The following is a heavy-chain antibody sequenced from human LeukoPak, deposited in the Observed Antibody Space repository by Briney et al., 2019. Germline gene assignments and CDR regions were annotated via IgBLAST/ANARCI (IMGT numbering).Heavy chain of an antibody. CDR3: ARDPGRFAAWSGRYFDY. CDR2: IKQDGSAK. V-gene: IGHV3-7*01. Sequence: GGSLRLSCAASGFTFSSYEMNWVRQAPGKGLEWVANIKQDGSAKYYVDSVKGRFTISRDNAKNSLYLQMNSLRAEDTAVYYCARDPGRFAAWSGRYFDYWGQGTLVTVSS. J-gene: IGHJ4*02. CDR1: GFTFSSYE. D-gene: IGHD3-3*01.